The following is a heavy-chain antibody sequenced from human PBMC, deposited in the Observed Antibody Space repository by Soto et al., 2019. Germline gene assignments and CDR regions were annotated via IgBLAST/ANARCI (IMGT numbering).Heavy chain of an antibody. CDR1: GGSISSYY. Sequence: PSETLFLTCTVSGGSISSYYWSWIRQPPGKGLEWIGYIYYSGSTNYNPSLKSRVTISVDTSKNQLSLKLSSVTAADTAVYYCAGASTWHPGAFDIWGQGTTVTVS. D-gene: IGHD5-12*01. V-gene: IGHV4-59*12. CDR2: IYYSGST. J-gene: IGHJ3*02. CDR3: AGASTWHPGAFDI.